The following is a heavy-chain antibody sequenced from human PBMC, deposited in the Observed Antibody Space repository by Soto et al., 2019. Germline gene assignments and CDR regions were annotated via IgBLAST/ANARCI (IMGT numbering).Heavy chain of an antibody. J-gene: IGHJ4*02. CDR1: SGSISLYY. CDR2: IYYSGST. V-gene: IGHV4-59*08. Sequence: QVQLQESGPGLVKPSETLSLTCTVSSGSISLYYWTWIRQPPGKGLEWIGYIYYSGSTNYNPSLKSRVTISIDTSKNQFTLKLTSVTAADTAVYYYATYDVATAMDHWGQGTLVTVSS. CDR3: ATYDVATAMDH. D-gene: IGHD5-18*01.